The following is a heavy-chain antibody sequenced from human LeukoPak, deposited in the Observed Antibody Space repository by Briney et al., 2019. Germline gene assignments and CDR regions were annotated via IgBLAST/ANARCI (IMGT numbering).Heavy chain of an antibody. V-gene: IGHV1-69*05. J-gene: IGHJ4*02. CDR2: IIPIFGTA. CDR1: GGTFSSYA. D-gene: IGHD6-13*01. CDR3: ARAGYSSSWFDY. Sequence: GASVKVSCKASGGTFSSYAISWVRQALGQGLEWMGGIIPIFGTANYAQKFQGRVTITTDESTSTTYMELSSLRSEDTAVYYCARAGYSSSWFDYWGQGTLVTVSS.